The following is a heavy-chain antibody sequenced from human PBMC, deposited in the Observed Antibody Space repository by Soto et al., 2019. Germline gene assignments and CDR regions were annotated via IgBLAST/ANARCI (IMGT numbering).Heavy chain of an antibody. CDR3: ATDLSSGYYIYGAFDI. D-gene: IGHD3-22*01. J-gene: IGHJ3*02. Sequence: ASVKVSCKASGHTLTSDDINWARQATGQGLEWLGWMNPNSGNTGHARKFQDRVSLTRVTSISTAYMELRSLRSEDTAVYYCATDLSSGYYIYGAFDIWGQGTMVTVSS. CDR1: GHTLTSDD. V-gene: IGHV1-8*01. CDR2: MNPNSGNT.